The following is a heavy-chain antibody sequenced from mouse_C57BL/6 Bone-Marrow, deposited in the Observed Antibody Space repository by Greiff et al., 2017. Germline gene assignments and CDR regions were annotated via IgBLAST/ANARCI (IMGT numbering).Heavy chain of an antibody. CDR3: ARQAYKGFFDY. CDR2: ISTLAYSI. CDR1: GFTFSDYG. V-gene: IGHV5-15*01. J-gene: IGHJ2*01. D-gene: IGHD2-10*01. Sequence: EVKLVESGGGLVQPGGSLKLSCAASGFTFSDYGMAWVRQAPRKGPEWVAFISTLAYSIYYEDTVTGRFTIASENAKNTLYLEMSSLRSDDTAMYYCARQAYKGFFDYWGQGTTLTVSS.